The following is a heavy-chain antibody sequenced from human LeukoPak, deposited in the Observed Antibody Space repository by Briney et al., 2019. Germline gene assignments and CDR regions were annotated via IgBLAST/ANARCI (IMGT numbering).Heavy chain of an antibody. D-gene: IGHD6-19*01. J-gene: IGHJ4*02. CDR1: GGSISSGSYY. V-gene: IGHV4-61*02. CDR3: ARSIRGYSSGWYHFDY. Sequence: SETLSLTCTVSGGSISSGSYYWSWIRQPAGNGLEWIGRIYTSGSTYYNPSLKSRVTISVDTSKNQFSVKLSSVTAADTAVYYCARSIRGYSSGWYHFDYWGQGTLITVSS. CDR2: IYTSGST.